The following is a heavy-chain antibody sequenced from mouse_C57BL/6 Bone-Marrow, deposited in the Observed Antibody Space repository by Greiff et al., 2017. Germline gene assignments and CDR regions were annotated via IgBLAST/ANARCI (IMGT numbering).Heavy chain of an antibody. Sequence: EVMLVESGGGLVKPGGSLKLSCAASGFTFSSYALSWVRQTPEKRLEWVATISDGGSYTYYPDNVTGRFTISRDNAKNNLYMQMSHLKSEDTAMYYCARGPYWYFDVWGTGTTVTVSS. CDR3: ARGPYWYFDV. J-gene: IGHJ1*03. V-gene: IGHV5-4*03. CDR1: GFTFSSYA. CDR2: ISDGGSYT.